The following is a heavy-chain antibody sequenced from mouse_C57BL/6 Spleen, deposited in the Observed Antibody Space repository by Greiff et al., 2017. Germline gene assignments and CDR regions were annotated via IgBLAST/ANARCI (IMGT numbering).Heavy chain of an antibody. CDR1: GYTFTSYW. V-gene: IGHV1-72*01. Sequence: QVQLKQPGAELVKPGASVKLSCKASGYTFTSYWMHWVKQRPGRGLEWIGRIDPNSGGTKYNEKFKSKATLTVDKPSSTAYMQLSSLTSEDSAVYYCARSYYGSPYWYFDVWGTGTTVTVSA. CDR2: IDPNSGGT. J-gene: IGHJ1*03. D-gene: IGHD1-1*01. CDR3: ARSYYGSPYWYFDV.